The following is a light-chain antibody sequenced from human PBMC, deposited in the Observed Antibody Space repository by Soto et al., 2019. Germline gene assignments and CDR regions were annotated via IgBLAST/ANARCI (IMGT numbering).Light chain of an antibody. CDR2: DAS. CDR1: QSISSW. J-gene: IGKJ1*01. Sequence: DIQMTQSPSTLSASVGDRVTITCRASQSISSWLAWYQQKPGKAPKLLIYDASSLESGVPSRFSGSVSGTEFTLTISGLQPDDFATYYCQQYNSYSRTFGQGTKVEIK. V-gene: IGKV1-5*01. CDR3: QQYNSYSRT.